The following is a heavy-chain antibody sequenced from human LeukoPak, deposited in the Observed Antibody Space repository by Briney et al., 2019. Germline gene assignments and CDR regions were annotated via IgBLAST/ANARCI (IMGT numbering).Heavy chain of an antibody. CDR1: GYTFTSYG. J-gene: IGHJ5*02. V-gene: IGHV1-18*01. D-gene: IGHD3-10*01. CDR2: ISAYNGHT. Sequence: ASVKVSCKASGYTFTSYGISWVRQAPGQGLEWVGRISAYNGHTNYAQKFEVRVTMTTDTSTSTAYMELRSLRSDDTAVYYCARDYGSGRDNWFDPWGQGTLVTVSS. CDR3: ARDYGSGRDNWFDP.